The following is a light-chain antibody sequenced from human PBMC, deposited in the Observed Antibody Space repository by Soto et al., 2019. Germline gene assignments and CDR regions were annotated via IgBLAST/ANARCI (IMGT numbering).Light chain of an antibody. CDR1: SSDVGEYNY. CDR2: DVT. V-gene: IGLV2-14*03. Sequence: QSALTQPASVSGSPGQSITISCTGTSSDVGEYNYVSWYQQHPGKAPKLMIYDVTNRPSGVSNRFSGSKSGNTASLTISGLQAEDEADYYCSSYTSSTTNVLFGGGTKRPS. J-gene: IGLJ2*01. CDR3: SSYTSSTTNVL.